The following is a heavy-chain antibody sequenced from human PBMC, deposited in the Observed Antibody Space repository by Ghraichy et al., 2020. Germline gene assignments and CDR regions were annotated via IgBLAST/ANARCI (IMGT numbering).Heavy chain of an antibody. Sequence: GESLNISCAASGFTFSSYAMSWVRQAPGKGLEWVSAISGSGGSTYYADSVKGRFTISRDNSKNTLYLQMNSLRAEDTAVYYCAKPIVASGTDLIDYWGQGTLVTVSS. CDR2: ISGSGGST. CDR1: GFTFSSYA. J-gene: IGHJ4*02. CDR3: AKPIVASGTDLIDY. D-gene: IGHD5-12*01. V-gene: IGHV3-23*01.